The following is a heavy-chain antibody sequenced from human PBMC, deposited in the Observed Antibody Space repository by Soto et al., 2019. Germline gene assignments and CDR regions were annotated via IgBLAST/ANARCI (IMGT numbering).Heavy chain of an antibody. Sequence: QVQLVQSGAEVKKPGASVKVSCKASGYTFTSYGISWVRQAPGQGLEWMGWISAYNGNTNYAQKLQGRVTMTTDTSTSTAYMELRSLRSDDTAVYYCARYWSFGLDIVVVPAAMMAWDYGGQGTLVTVSS. V-gene: IGHV1-18*01. J-gene: IGHJ4*02. CDR2: ISAYNGNT. CDR1: GYTFTSYG. CDR3: ARYWSFGLDIVVVPAAMMAWDY. D-gene: IGHD2-2*01.